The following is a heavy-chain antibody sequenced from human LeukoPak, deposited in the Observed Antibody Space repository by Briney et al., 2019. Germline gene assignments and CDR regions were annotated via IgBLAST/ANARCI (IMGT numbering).Heavy chain of an antibody. Sequence: GGSLRLSCAASVFTFSSYAMSRVRQAPGKGLEWVSAISGSGGSTYYADSVKGRSTISRDNSKNTLYLQMNSLRAEDTAVYYCAKLVGKYPDYWGQRTLVTVSS. J-gene: IGHJ4*02. D-gene: IGHD1-14*01. CDR2: ISGSGGST. CDR3: AKLVGKYPDY. V-gene: IGHV3-23*01. CDR1: VFTFSSYA.